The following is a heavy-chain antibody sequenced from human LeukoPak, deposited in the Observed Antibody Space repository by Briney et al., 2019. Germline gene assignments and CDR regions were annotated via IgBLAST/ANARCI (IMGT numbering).Heavy chain of an antibody. Sequence: VASVKVSCKASGYTFTSYGISWVRQAPGQGLEWMGWISVYNGNTNYAQKLQGRVTMTTDTSTSTAYMELRSLRSDDTAVYYCARARGGSYYYNYMDVWGKGTTVTVSS. V-gene: IGHV1-18*01. D-gene: IGHD3-16*01. CDR1: GYTFTSYG. CDR3: ARARGGSYYYNYMDV. J-gene: IGHJ6*03. CDR2: ISVYNGNT.